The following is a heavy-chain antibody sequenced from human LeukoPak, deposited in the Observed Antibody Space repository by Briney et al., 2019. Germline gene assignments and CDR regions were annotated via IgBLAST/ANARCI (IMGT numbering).Heavy chain of an antibody. J-gene: IGHJ4*02. CDR3: ARDLEATIKPRFDY. Sequence: SETLSLTCTVSGGSISSGGYYWGWIRQPPEKGLEWIGSIYYSGSTYYNPSLKSRVTISVDTSKNQFSLKLSSVTAADTAVYYCARDLEATIKPRFDYWGQGTLVTVSS. CDR1: GGSISSGGYY. CDR2: IYYSGST. V-gene: IGHV4-39*07. D-gene: IGHD5-24*01.